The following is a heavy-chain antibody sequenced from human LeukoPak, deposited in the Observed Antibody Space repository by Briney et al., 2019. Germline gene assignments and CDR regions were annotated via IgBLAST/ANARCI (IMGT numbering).Heavy chain of an antibody. CDR2: ISSGSSTI. Sequence: GGSLRLSCAASGFTVSNNYMSWVRQAPGKGLEWVSYISSGSSTIYYADSVKGRFTISRGNAKNSLYLQMNSLRAEDTAVYYCARQRGAYDSRFDYWGQGTLVTVSS. CDR3: ARQRGAYDSRFDY. J-gene: IGHJ4*02. V-gene: IGHV3-11*04. D-gene: IGHD3-3*01. CDR1: GFTVSNNY.